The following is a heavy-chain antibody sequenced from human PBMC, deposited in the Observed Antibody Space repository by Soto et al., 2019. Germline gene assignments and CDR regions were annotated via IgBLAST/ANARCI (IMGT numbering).Heavy chain of an antibody. D-gene: IGHD1-26*01. Sequence: EVQLVESGGGLVQPGGSLRLSCAASRFIFSDYWMTWVRQAPGKGLEWVANIKQDGSEKYYVDSVKGRFTISRDNAKNSLSLQMNNLRDEDTAVYYCARGEGAGLYGMDVWGQGTTVTVSS. V-gene: IGHV3-7*03. CDR2: IKQDGSEK. CDR3: ARGEGAGLYGMDV. CDR1: RFIFSDYW. J-gene: IGHJ6*02.